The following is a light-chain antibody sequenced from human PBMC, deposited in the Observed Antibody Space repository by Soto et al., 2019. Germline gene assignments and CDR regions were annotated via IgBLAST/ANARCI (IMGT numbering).Light chain of an antibody. CDR2: GNN. CDR1: SSNIGAGYD. J-gene: IGLJ1*01. CDR3: QSYDSSLIVSKV. V-gene: IGLV1-40*01. Sequence: QSVLTQPPSVSGAPGQRGTISCTGSSSNIGAGYDVYWYQQLPGTAPKLLIYGNNNRPSGVPDRFSGSKSGTSASLAITGLQAEDEADYYCQSYDSSLIVSKVFGTGTKVTVL.